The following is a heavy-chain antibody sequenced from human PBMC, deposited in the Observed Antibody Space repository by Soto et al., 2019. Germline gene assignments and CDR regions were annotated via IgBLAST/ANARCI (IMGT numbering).Heavy chain of an antibody. V-gene: IGHV1-18*01. Sequence: QVQLVQSGAEVKKPGASVKVSCKASGDIFTSYGISWVRQAPGQGLEWMGWISADNGNTNYAQKSQARVTMTTDTSTSTAYMELRSLRSDDTAVYYCARDQESITMIVGGTWGQGTLVTVSS. CDR3: ARDQESITMIVGGT. CDR1: GDIFTSYG. D-gene: IGHD3-22*01. CDR2: ISADNGNT. J-gene: IGHJ5*02.